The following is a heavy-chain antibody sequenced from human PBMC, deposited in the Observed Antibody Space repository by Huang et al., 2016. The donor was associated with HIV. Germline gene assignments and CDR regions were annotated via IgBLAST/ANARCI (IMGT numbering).Heavy chain of an antibody. CDR1: GGSIRSANYS. D-gene: IGHD3-10*01. CDR3: ARLPGSITMIRGVITDPY. V-gene: IGHV4-39*02. J-gene: IGHJ4*02. CDR2: IYYSGRT. Sequence: QLQLQESGPGLVKPSETLSLTCTVSGGSIRSANYSWGWIRQPPGKGLEWLGSIYYSGRTYYNPSLKRRVTITVDTSKNHFSLRMRSVTAADTAVYYCARLPGSITMIRGVITDPYWGQGTLVTVSS.